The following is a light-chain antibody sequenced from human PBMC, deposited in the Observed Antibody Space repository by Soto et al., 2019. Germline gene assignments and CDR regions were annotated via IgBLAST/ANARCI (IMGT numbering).Light chain of an antibody. CDR2: GAS. J-gene: IGKJ1*01. V-gene: IGKV3D-15*01. CDR3: QHYNSYSEA. Sequence: IVMTQSPVTLSVSPGERATLSCRASQSVGSSLAWYQQKPGQAPRLLIYGASSRATGIPDRFSGSGSGTDFTLTISSLQPDDFATYYCQHYNSYSEAFGQGTKVDIK. CDR1: QSVGSS.